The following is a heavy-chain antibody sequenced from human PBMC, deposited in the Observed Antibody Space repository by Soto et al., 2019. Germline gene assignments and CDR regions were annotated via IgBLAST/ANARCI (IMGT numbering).Heavy chain of an antibody. V-gene: IGHV4-34*01. CDR1: GGSFSGYY. Sequence: SETLSLTCAVYGGSFSGYYWSWIRQPPGKGLEWIGEINHSGSTNYNPSLKSRVTISVDTSKNQFSLKLSSVTAADTAVYYCARVLTCDDFWCGPSNRYFDYWGQGNLVTVSS. D-gene: IGHD3-3*01. J-gene: IGHJ4*02. CDR3: ARVLTCDDFWCGPSNRYFDY. CDR2: INHSGST.